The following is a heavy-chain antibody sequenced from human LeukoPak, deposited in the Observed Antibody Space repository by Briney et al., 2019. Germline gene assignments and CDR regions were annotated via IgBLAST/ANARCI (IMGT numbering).Heavy chain of an antibody. V-gene: IGHV3-23*01. J-gene: IGHJ4*02. CDR2: ISDRGGST. CDR1: GFTFSSYA. D-gene: IGHD2-21*01. Sequence: GGTLRLSCAVSGFTFSSYAMSWVRQAPARGLEWVSAISDRGGSTYYADSVKGRFTISRDNSKHTLYLQMNSLRAEDTAVYYCAKFLPTHIVVANYYFDYWGQGTLVTVSS. CDR3: AKFLPTHIVVANYYFDY.